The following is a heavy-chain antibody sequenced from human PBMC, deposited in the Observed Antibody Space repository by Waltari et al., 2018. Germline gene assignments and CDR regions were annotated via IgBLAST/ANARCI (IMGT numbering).Heavy chain of an antibody. CDR1: TFSFSSYW. Sequence: EVQLVESGGGLVQPGGSLRVPCSASTFSFSSYWMAWFRQAPGKGLEWVATIRPDGGENFYVDSVKGRFSISRDNAKNSFYLQMNSLRVEDTAIFYCATMGAGRAPDYWGQGTLVTVSS. J-gene: IGHJ4*02. V-gene: IGHV3-7*03. D-gene: IGHD3-16*01. CDR3: ATMGAGRAPDY. CDR2: IRPDGGEN.